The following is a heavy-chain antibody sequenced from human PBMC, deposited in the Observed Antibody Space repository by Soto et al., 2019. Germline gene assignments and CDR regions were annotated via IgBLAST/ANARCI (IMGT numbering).Heavy chain of an antibody. Sequence: SETLSLTCTVSGGSISSGYYYWSWIRQPPGKGLEWIGYIYYSGSTYYNPSLKSRVTISVDTSKNQFSLKPSSVTAADTAVYYCARTLYSYGPRFDYWGQGTQVTVSS. J-gene: IGHJ4*02. CDR1: GGSISSGYYY. CDR2: IYYSGST. CDR3: ARTLYSYGPRFDY. V-gene: IGHV4-30-4*02. D-gene: IGHD5-18*01.